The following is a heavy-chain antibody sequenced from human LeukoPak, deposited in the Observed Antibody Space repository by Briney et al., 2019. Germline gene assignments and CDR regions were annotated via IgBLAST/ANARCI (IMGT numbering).Heavy chain of an antibody. Sequence: GGSLRLSCTASGFTFSITYMAWVRQAPGKGLERVSVIYGGGDAYYADSVKGRFTISRDNSKNTLYLQMNSLRAEDTAVYYCAKDGIAVAGTESRYYYYYYMDVWGKGTTVTISS. V-gene: IGHV3-66*02. CDR1: GFTFSITY. CDR2: IYGGGDA. CDR3: AKDGIAVAGTESRYYYYYYMDV. J-gene: IGHJ6*03. D-gene: IGHD6-19*01.